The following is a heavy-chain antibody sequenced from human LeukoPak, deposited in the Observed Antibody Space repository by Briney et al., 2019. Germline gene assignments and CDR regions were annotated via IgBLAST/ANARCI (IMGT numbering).Heavy chain of an antibody. CDR3: VRVTVQREFDP. J-gene: IGHJ5*02. V-gene: IGHV3-74*01. CDR1: GFTFSHYW. Sequence: GGSLRLSCAASGFTFSHYWMQWVRQAPGKGLVWVSRINSDGSSTTYADSVKGRFTISRDNAKNSVSLQMNSLRVEDTAVYYCVRVTVQREFDPWGQGTLVAVSS. CDR2: INSDGSST.